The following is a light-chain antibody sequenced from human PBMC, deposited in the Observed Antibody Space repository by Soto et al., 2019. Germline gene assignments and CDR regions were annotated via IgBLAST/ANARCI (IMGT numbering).Light chain of an antibody. CDR2: KAS. J-gene: IGKJ1*01. V-gene: IGKV1-5*03. CDR3: QDCNSWT. CDR1: QSISTW. Sequence: DIQMTQSPSTLSASVGDRVTITCRASQSISTWLSWYQQKTGKAPKVLIYKASNLQSGVSSRFSGSGSGTEFTLTISSLQPGACATYYSQDCNSWTFGQGTKVEF.